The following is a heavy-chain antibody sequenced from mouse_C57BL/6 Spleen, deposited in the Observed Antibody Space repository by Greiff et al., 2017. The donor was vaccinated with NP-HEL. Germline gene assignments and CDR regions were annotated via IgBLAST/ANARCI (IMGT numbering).Heavy chain of an antibody. CDR2: IYPRSGNT. V-gene: IGHV1-81*01. CDR1: GYTFTSYG. CDR3: AMYYGSSYVWFAY. D-gene: IGHD1-1*01. J-gene: IGHJ3*01. Sequence: VQVVESGAELARPGASVKLSCKASGYTFTSYGISWVKQRTGQGLEWIGEIYPRSGNTYYNEKFKGKATLTADKSSSTAYMELRSLTSEDSAVYFCAMYYGSSYVWFAYWGQGTLVTVSA.